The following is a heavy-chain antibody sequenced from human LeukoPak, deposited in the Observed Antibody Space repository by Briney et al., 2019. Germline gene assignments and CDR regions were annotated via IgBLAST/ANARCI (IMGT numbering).Heavy chain of an antibody. V-gene: IGHV1-69*04. CDR3: AREGLDESTQIYCYGMDV. D-gene: IGHD1-1*01. CDR1: GGISSRYA. J-gene: IGHJ6*02. CDR2: IVPVVGLA. Sequence: SVKVSCKASGGISSRYAISWVRQAPGQGLEWMGRIVPVVGLAQYAQRFEGRTTVMADKSTSTVYMELSSLRIDDTAVFYCAREGLDESTQIYCYGMDVWGQGTTVTVS.